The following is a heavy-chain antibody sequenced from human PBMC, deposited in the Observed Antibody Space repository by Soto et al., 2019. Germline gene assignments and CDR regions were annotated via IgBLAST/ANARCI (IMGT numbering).Heavy chain of an antibody. CDR1: GFSVRTNY. CDR2: FESGGSI. D-gene: IGHD2-21*02. CDR3: ARAGVTPHFFDY. J-gene: IGHJ4*02. Sequence: GGSLRLSCAASGFSVRTNYMSWVRQAPGKGLEWVSVFESGGSIYYADSVKGRFIISRDYAKNTVYLQMNSLRADDTAVYYCARAGVTPHFFDYWGQGTLVTVSS. V-gene: IGHV3-53*01.